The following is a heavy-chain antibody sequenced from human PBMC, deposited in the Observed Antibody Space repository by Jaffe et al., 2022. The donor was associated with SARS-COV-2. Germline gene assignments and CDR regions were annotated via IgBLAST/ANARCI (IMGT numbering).Heavy chain of an antibody. J-gene: IGHJ6*02. CDR1: GGSISSGSYY. V-gene: IGHV4-61*02. CDR2: IYTSGST. D-gene: IGHD3-3*01. Sequence: QVQLQESGPGLVKPSQTLSLTCTVSGGSISSGSYYWSWIRQPAGKGLEWIGRIYTSGSTNYNPSLKSRVTISVDTSKNQFSLKLSSVTAADTAVYYCARDPVNGYYDFWSGYYTHRYYYYGMDVWGQGTTVTVSS. CDR3: ARDPVNGYYDFWSGYYTHRYYYYGMDV.